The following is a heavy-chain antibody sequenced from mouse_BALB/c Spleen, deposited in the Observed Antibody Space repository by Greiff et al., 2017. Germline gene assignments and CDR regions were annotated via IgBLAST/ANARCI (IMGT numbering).Heavy chain of an antibody. J-gene: IGHJ4*01. CDR1: GFTFSSYG. D-gene: IGHD4-1*01. CDR2: ISSGGSYT. Sequence: DVKLVESGGDLVKPGGSLKLSCAASGFTFSSYGMSWVRQTPDKRLEWVATISSGGSYTYYPDSVKGRFTISRDNAKNTLYLQMSSLKSEDTAMYYCASLTGNDAMDYWGQGTSVTVSS. V-gene: IGHV5-6*02. CDR3: ASLTGNDAMDY.